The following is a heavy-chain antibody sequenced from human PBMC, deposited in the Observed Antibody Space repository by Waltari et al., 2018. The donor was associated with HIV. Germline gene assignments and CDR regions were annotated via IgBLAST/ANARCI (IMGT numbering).Heavy chain of an antibody. CDR1: GGSFSGYY. CDR3: ARYGDYETYYYYYGMDV. D-gene: IGHD4-17*01. V-gene: IGHV4-34*01. Sequence: QVQLQQWGAGLLKPSETLSLTCAVYGGSFSGYYWSWIRQPPGKGLEWIGEINHSGSTNYNPSLKSRVTISVETSKIQFSLKLSSVTAADTAVYYCARYGDYETYYYYYGMDVWGQGTTVTVSS. CDR2: INHSGST. J-gene: IGHJ6*02.